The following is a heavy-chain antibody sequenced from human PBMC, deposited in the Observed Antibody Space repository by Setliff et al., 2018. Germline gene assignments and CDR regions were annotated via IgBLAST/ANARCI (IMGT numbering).Heavy chain of an antibody. Sequence: SETLSLTCTVPGGSISSISYYWGWIRQPPGKGLEWIGTVYDSGTTYYNPSLKSRVTIFVDTSKNQFSLNLNSVTAADTAVYYCARTGTHRYFDYWGRGTLVTVSS. J-gene: IGHJ4*02. V-gene: IGHV4-39*01. D-gene: IGHD1-1*01. CDR1: GGSISSISYY. CDR3: ARTGTHRYFDY. CDR2: VYDSGTT.